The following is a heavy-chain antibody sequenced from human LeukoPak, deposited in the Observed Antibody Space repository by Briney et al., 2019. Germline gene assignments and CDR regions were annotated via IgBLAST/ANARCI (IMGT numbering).Heavy chain of an antibody. V-gene: IGHV3-15*01. CDR2: IKSKTDGGTT. CDR3: TTDDSGYGSWWYFDL. Sequence: GGSLRLSCAASGFTFSNAWMSWVRQAPGKGLEWVGRIKSKTDGGTTDYAAAVEGRFTISRDDSKNTLYLQMNSLKTEDTAVYYCTTDDSGYGSWWYFDLWGRGTLVTVSS. J-gene: IGHJ2*01. CDR1: GFTFSNAW. D-gene: IGHD5-12*01.